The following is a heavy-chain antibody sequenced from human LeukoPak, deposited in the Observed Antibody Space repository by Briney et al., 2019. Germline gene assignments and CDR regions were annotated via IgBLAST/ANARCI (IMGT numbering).Heavy chain of an antibody. V-gene: IGHV3-33*08. Sequence: GGSLRLSCAASGFTFNTYAMHWVRQAPGKGLEWVAIMWFDGTTEYSADSVKGRFTISRDNSKSTVYLQMNSLRAEDTAVYYCARDMHSSSWTPPNAFDVWGQGTMVTVSS. CDR3: ARDMHSSSWTPPNAFDV. J-gene: IGHJ3*01. CDR2: MWFDGTTE. CDR1: GFTFNTYA. D-gene: IGHD3-22*01.